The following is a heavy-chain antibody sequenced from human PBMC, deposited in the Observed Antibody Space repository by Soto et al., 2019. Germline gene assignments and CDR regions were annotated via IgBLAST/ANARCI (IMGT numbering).Heavy chain of an antibody. CDR2: IYPGNSNT. V-gene: IGHV5-51*01. CDR3: ASDSHCDVGNCPMGGFDM. J-gene: IGHJ3*02. Sequence: PGESLKISCKGSVYGFSIHWVAWVRQMPGKGLEWVGIIYPGNSNTMYSPSFQCQGTISADTALSTTYLQWDTLKPSDTAIYFWASDSHCDVGNCPMGGFDMWGQGTMVTVSS. D-gene: IGHD2-15*01. CDR1: VYGFSIHW.